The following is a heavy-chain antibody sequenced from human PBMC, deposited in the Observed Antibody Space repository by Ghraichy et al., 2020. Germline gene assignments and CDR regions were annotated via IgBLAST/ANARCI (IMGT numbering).Heavy chain of an antibody. J-gene: IGHJ4*02. CDR2: IYYSGRT. CDR3: ASAYYDSSGYFYSMHY. Sequence: SETLSLTCTVSGVSISSYYWSWIRQPPGKGLEWIGYIYYSGRTNYNPSLKSRVTISLDTSTNQFSLKLSSVTAADTAVYYCASAYYDSSGYFYSMHYWGQGTLVTVSS. D-gene: IGHD3-22*01. V-gene: IGHV4-59*01. CDR1: GVSISSYY.